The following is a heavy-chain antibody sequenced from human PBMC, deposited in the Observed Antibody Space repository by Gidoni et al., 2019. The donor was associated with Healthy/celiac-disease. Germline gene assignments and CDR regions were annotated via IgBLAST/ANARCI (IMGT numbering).Heavy chain of an antibody. Sequence: EVQLVESGGVVVQPGGSLRLSCAYSGFPFDDYAMHWVCQAPGKGLEWVSLISWDGGSTYYADSVKGRFTISRDNSKNSLYLQMNRLRAEDTALYYCAKDGGIAVAPGGLDYWGQGTLVTVSS. CDR3: AKDGGIAVAPGGLDY. CDR2: ISWDGGST. V-gene: IGHV3-43D*04. D-gene: IGHD6-19*01. J-gene: IGHJ4*02. CDR1: GFPFDDYA.